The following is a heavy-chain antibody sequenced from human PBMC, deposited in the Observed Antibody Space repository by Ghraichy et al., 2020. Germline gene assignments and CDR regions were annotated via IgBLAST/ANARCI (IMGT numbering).Heavy chain of an antibody. CDR1: GFTFSSYG. J-gene: IGHJ4*02. CDR3: AKEARPGDYDMWDYGFDY. V-gene: IGHV3-30*18. Sequence: GGSLRLSCAASGFTFSSYGMHWVRQAPGKGLEWVAVISYDGSNKYYADSVKGRFTISRDNSKNTLYLQMNSLRAEDTAVYYCAKEARPGDYDMWDYGFDYWGQGTLVTVSS. D-gene: IGHD4-17*01. CDR2: ISYDGSNK.